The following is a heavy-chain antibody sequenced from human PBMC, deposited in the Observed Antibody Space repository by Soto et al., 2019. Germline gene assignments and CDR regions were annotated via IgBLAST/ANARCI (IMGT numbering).Heavy chain of an antibody. CDR1: GFSLSTSGVG. CDR3: AQRRGSNKYDSWFDR. CDR2: IYWDGDK. D-gene: IGHD1-26*01. V-gene: IGHV2-5*02. J-gene: IGHJ5*02. Sequence: QITLKESGLTLVKPTQTLTLTCTFSGFSLSTSGVGVGWIRQPPGKALEWLALIYWDGDKRYNPLLRSRLTITKDTSRDQVVLTMINMDPVDTAAYYCAQRRGSNKYDSWFDRWGQGTLVTVSS.